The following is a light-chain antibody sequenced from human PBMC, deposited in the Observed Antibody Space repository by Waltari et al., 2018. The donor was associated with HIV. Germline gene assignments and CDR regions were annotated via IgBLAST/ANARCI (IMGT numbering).Light chain of an antibody. CDR2: DVS. J-gene: IGLJ1*01. V-gene: IGLV2-11*01. Sequence: QSALTQVRSVSGSPGQSVTISCTGTSSDVGAYKSVSWYQQHPGKAPKLMILDVSKRPSGVPDRFSGCKSGNTASLTISGLQAEDEADYYCCSYAGNSLFVFGSGTNIIVL. CDR3: CSYAGNSLFV. CDR1: SSDVGAYKS.